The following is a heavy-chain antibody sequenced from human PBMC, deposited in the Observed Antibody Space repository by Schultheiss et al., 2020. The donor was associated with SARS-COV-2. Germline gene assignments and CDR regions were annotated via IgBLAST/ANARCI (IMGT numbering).Heavy chain of an antibody. V-gene: IGHV3-21*01. Sequence: GGSLRLSCAASGFTFSSYGMHWVRQAPGKGLEWVSSISSSSSYIYYADSVKGRFTISRDNAKNSLYLQMNSLRAEDTAVYYCARDGVVVVAAKKGGFDPWGQGTLVTVSS. D-gene: IGHD2-15*01. CDR2: ISSSSSYI. CDR1: GFTFSSYG. CDR3: ARDGVVVVAAKKGGFDP. J-gene: IGHJ5*02.